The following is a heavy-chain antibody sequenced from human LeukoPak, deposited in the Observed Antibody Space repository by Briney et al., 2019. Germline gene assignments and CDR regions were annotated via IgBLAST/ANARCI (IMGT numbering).Heavy chain of an antibody. J-gene: IGHJ4*02. CDR3: AKYLGINGSFDY. CDR1: RFTFSSYA. D-gene: IGHD3-22*01. CDR2: ISGSGGST. V-gene: IGHV3-23*01. Sequence: GGSLRLSCAASRFTFSSYAMSWVRQAPGKGLEWVSAISGSGGSTYYADSVKGRFTISRDNSKNMLYLQMNSLRAEDTAVYYCAKYLGINGSFDYWGQGTLVTVSS.